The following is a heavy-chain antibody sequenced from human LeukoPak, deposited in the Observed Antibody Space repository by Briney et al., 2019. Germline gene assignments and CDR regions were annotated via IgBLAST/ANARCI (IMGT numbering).Heavy chain of an antibody. D-gene: IGHD6-6*01. Sequence: SETLSLTCAVYGGSFSGYYWSWIRQPPGKGLEWIGEINHSGITNYNPSLKSRVTISLDTSKNQFSLKLSSVTAADTAVYYCARGGWDCSSSGLFDLWGRGTLVTVSS. CDR1: GGSFSGYY. CDR2: INHSGIT. CDR3: ARGGWDCSSSGLFDL. J-gene: IGHJ2*01. V-gene: IGHV4-34*01.